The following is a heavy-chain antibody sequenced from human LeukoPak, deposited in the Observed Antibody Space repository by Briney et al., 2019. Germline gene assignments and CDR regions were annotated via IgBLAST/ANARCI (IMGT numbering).Heavy chain of an antibody. CDR1: GGSISSYY. CDR2: IYYSGST. V-gene: IGHV4-59*08. D-gene: IGHD5-12*01. Sequence: SETLSLTCTVSGGSISSYYWSWIRQPPGKGLEWIGYIYYSGSTNYNPSLKSRVTISVDTSKNQFSLKLSSVTAADTAVYYCARHPYEALFDYWGQGTLVTVSS. CDR3: ARHPYEALFDY. J-gene: IGHJ4*02.